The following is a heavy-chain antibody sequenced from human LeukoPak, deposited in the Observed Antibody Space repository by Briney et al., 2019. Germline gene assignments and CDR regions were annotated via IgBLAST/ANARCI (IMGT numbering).Heavy chain of an antibody. CDR1: GFTFSSYA. CDR2: ISYDGSNK. J-gene: IGHJ3*02. CDR3: ARGGSEIQMVRGVWGAFDI. V-gene: IGHV3-30-3*01. D-gene: IGHD3-10*01. Sequence: GGSLRLSCAASGFTFSSYAMHWVRQAPGKGLEWVAVISYDGSNKYYADSVKGRFTISRDNSKNTLYLQMNSLRAEDTAVYYCARGGSEIQMVRGVWGAFDIWGQGTMVTVSS.